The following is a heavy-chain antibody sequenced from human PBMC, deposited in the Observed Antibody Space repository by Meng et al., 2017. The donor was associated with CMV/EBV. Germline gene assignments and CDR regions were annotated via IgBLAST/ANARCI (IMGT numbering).Heavy chain of an antibody. CDR1: GGTFSSYT. J-gene: IGHJ6*02. V-gene: IGHV1-69*04. CDR3: ARDIITIFGVVKGGMDV. Sequence: SVKVSCKASGGTFSSYTISWGRQAPGQGLEWMGRIIPILGIANYAQKFQGRVTITADKSTSTAYMELSSLRSEDTAVYYCARDIITIFGVVKGGMDVWGQGTTVTVSS. CDR2: IIPILGIA. D-gene: IGHD3-3*01.